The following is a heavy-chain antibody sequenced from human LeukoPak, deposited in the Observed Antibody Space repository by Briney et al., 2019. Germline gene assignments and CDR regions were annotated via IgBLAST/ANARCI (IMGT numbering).Heavy chain of an antibody. CDR2: IYYSGST. Sequence: PSETLSLTCTVYGGSISSYYWSWIRQPPGKGMEWIGYIYYSGSTNYNPSLKSRVTISVDTSKNQFSLKLSSVTAADTAVYYCARDGYVWGSHFDYWGQGTLATVSS. D-gene: IGHD3-16*01. V-gene: IGHV4-59*01. CDR3: ARDGYVWGSHFDY. J-gene: IGHJ4*02. CDR1: GGSISSYY.